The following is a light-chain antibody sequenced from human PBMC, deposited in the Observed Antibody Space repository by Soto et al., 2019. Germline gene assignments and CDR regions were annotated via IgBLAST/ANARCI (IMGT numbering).Light chain of an antibody. V-gene: IGKV2-30*01. CDR3: MQGTHWPWT. CDR2: KVS. Sequence: DVVMTQSPLSLPVTLGQSASISCRSTQGLVYSNGNIYLSWFHQRPGQSPSRLIYKVSNRDSGVSDRFSGSWSGTDFTLTIKRVEAEDVGVYYCMQGTHWPWTFGQGSKVEIK. J-gene: IGKJ1*01. CDR1: QGLVYSNGNIY.